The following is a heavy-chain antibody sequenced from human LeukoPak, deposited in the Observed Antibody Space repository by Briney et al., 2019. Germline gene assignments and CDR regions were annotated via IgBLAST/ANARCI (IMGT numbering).Heavy chain of an antibody. V-gene: IGHV1-69*13. J-gene: IGHJ5*02. D-gene: IGHD3-16*02. CDR2: IIPIFGTA. CDR3: ARGGGFYDYVWGSYPHNWFDP. Sequence: SVKVSCKASGGTFSSYAISWVRQAPGQGLEWMGGIIPIFGTANYAQKFQGRVTITADESTSTAYMELSSLRSEDTAVYYCARGGGFYDYVWGSYPHNWFDPWGQGTLVTVSS. CDR1: GGTFSSYA.